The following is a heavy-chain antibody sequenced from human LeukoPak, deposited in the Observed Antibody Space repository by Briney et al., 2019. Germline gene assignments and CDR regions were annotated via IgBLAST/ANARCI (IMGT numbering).Heavy chain of an antibody. D-gene: IGHD6-13*01. CDR3: ARGIAAAGTDYFDY. J-gene: IGHJ4*02. V-gene: IGHV4-4*02. Sequence: SGTLSLTCTVSGGSISSSNWWSWVRQPPGKGLEWIGEIYHSGSTNYNSSHKSRVTISVDKSKNQFSLKLSSVTAADTAVYYCARGIAAAGTDYFDYWGQGTLVTVSS. CDR1: GGSISSSNW. CDR2: IYHSGST.